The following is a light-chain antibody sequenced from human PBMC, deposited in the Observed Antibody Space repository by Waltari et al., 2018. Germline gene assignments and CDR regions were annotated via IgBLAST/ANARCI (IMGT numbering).Light chain of an antibody. J-gene: IGLJ2*01. CDR3: NSRDSSGNPVV. V-gene: IGLV3-19*01. Sequence: SSELTQDTAVSVALGQTVRITCQGDSLRSYYASWYQHKPGQAPVLVIYGKNNRPSGIPDRFSGSSSGNTASLTITGAQAEDEADYYCNSRDSSGNPVVFGGGTKLTVL. CDR1: SLRSYY. CDR2: GKN.